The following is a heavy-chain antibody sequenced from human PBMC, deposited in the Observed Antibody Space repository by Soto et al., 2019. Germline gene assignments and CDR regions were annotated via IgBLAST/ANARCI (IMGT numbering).Heavy chain of an antibody. CDR2: INTSNGNT. D-gene: IGHD2-21*01. Sequence: QIQLVQSEAEVKKPGASVKVSCTTSGYRFSDYGVSWVRQAPGQGLEWMGWINTSNGNTKFTQNFQGRVTLTTDPSTRTVFLELPSLKFDDTAVYYCARGFIPEDYWGQGTLVTVSS. CDR3: ARGFIPEDY. V-gene: IGHV1-18*01. J-gene: IGHJ4*02. CDR1: GYRFSDYG.